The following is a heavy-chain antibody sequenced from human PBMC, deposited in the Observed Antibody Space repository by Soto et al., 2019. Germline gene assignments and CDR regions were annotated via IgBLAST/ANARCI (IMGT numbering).Heavy chain of an antibody. J-gene: IGHJ4*02. CDR1: GYTFTTYG. V-gene: IGHV1-3*01. CDR2: INAGNGNT. Sequence: ASVKVSCKASGYTFTTYGMHWVHQAPGQRLEWMGWINAGNGNTESSEKFQDRVTITRDTSASTAYMELSRLRPEDTAVYLCARECDFWSGYYTGMCYWGQGTLVTVPQ. D-gene: IGHD3-3*01. CDR3: ARECDFWSGYYTGMCY.